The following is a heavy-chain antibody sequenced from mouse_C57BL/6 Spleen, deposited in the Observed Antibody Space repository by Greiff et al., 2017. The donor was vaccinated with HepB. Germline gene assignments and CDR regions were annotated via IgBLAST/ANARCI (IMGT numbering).Heavy chain of an antibody. Sequence: ESGPGLVKPSQSLSLTCSVTGYSITSGYYWNWIRQFPGNKLEWMGYISYDGSNNYNPSLKNRLSITRDTSQNQFFLKLNSGTTEDTATYYGARRLSYGSSPRGWYFDVWGTGTTVTVSS. J-gene: IGHJ1*03. CDR3: ARRLSYGSSPRGWYFDV. D-gene: IGHD1-1*01. CDR1: GYSITSGYY. CDR2: ISYDGSN. V-gene: IGHV3-6*01.